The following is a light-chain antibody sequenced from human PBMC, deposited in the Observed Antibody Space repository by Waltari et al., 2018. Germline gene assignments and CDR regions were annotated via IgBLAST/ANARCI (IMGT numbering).Light chain of an antibody. Sequence: QSVLTQPPSVSGAPGQRITISCTGSRSNIGSPYDVHWYQQVPGSAPKLLIYANTNRPSGVPDRFSGSKSDTSASLAITEVQPEDEAHYYCQSYDYTLSAFVAFGGGTKLTVL. J-gene: IGLJ2*01. CDR1: RSNIGSPYD. CDR3: QSYDYTLSAFVA. V-gene: IGLV1-40*01. CDR2: ANT.